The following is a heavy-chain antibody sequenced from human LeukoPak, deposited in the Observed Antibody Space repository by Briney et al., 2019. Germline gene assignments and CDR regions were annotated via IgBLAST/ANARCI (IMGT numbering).Heavy chain of an antibody. CDR3: ARGYCSGGSRYWSY. Sequence: GGSLRLSCAASGFTFSDFYMSWIRQAPGKGLELVSYISHTGGSIYYADSVKSRFTISRDNAKNSLYLQMNSLRAEGTAMYYCARGYCSGGSRYWSYWGQGTLVIVSS. CDR1: GFTFSDFY. CDR2: ISHTGGSI. J-gene: IGHJ4*02. D-gene: IGHD2-15*01. V-gene: IGHV3-11*01.